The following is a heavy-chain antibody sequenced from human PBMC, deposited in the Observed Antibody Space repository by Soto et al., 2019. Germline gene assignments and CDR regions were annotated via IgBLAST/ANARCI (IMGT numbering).Heavy chain of an antibody. J-gene: IGHJ4*02. V-gene: IGHV4-59*08. CDR2: IYYSGST. CDR3: ARGGSDFWSGYYLY. Sequence: SETLSLTCTVSGGSISSYYWSWIRQPPGKGLEWIGYIYYSGSTNYNPSLKSRVTISVDTSKNQFSLKLSSVTAADTAVYYCARGGSDFWSGYYLYWGQGTLVTVSS. D-gene: IGHD3-3*01. CDR1: GGSISSYY.